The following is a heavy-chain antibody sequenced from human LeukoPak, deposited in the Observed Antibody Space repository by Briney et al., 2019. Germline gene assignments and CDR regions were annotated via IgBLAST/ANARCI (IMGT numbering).Heavy chain of an antibody. CDR1: GFTFSSYG. CDR2: MWYDGSNK. D-gene: IGHD6-13*01. V-gene: IGHV3-33*01. Sequence: GGSLRLSCAASGFTFSSYGMHWVRQAPGKRLEWVTVMWYDGSNKYYADSVKGRFTISRDNSKNTLYLQMNSLRAEDTAVYYCVRSSMAAAGPFDYWGQGILVTVSS. J-gene: IGHJ4*02. CDR3: VRSSMAAAGPFDY.